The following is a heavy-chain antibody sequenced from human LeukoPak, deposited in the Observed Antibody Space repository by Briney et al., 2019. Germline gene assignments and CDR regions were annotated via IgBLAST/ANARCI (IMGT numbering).Heavy chain of an antibody. CDR3: ARDRSVEWLLFPHFDY. CDR1: GGTFSSYA. CDR2: IIPIFGTA. D-gene: IGHD3-3*01. V-gene: IGHV1-69*01. Sequence: SVKVSCTASGGTFSSYAISWVRQAPGQGLEWMGGIIPIFGTANYAQKFQGRVTITADESTSTAYMELSSLRSEDTAVYYCARDRSVEWLLFPHFDYWGQGTLVTVSS. J-gene: IGHJ4*02.